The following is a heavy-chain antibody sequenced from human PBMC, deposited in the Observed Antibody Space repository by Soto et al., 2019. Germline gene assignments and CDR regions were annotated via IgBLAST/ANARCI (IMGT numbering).Heavy chain of an antibody. CDR3: ARTNWNFPNNWFDT. D-gene: IGHD1-7*01. V-gene: IGHV1-18*01. Sequence: ASVKVSCKASGYIFPNYGISWLRQAPGQGLEWMGWISTYNGNTQYARSLQGRVSMTRDTSTTTAYMELRSLRADDTADYYCARTNWNFPNNWFDTWGQGTPVTVSS. CDR2: ISTYNGNT. CDR1: GYIFPNYG. J-gene: IGHJ5*02.